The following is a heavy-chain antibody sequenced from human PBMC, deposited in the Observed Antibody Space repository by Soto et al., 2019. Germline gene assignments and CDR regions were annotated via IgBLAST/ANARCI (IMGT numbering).Heavy chain of an antibody. D-gene: IGHD4-4*01. CDR3: ARDFTGFTDINDAFDF. J-gene: IGHJ3*01. CDR1: GLGLSTYT. CDR2: MSGGGSYI. V-gene: IGHV3-21*01. Sequence: PAGSLRLSCAASGLGLSTYTMNWVRQAPGMGLEWVTFMSGGGSYIYYTDPVKGRFTISRDNAKNSLYLQMNSLRAEETAVYYCARDFTGFTDINDAFDFGGQRTVVSVS.